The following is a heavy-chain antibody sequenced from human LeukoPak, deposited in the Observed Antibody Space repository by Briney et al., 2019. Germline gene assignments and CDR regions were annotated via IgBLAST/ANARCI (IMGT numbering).Heavy chain of an antibody. CDR3: AKDAKQQLVPDYYYGMDV. Sequence: PGGSLRLSCAASGFTFDDYAMHWVRQAPGKGLEWVSLISGDSGSTYYADSVKGRFTISRDNSKNSLYLQMNSLRTEDTALYYCAKDAKQQLVPDYYYGMDVWGQGTTVTVSS. CDR2: ISGDSGST. J-gene: IGHJ6*02. V-gene: IGHV3-43*02. D-gene: IGHD6-13*01. CDR1: GFTFDDYA.